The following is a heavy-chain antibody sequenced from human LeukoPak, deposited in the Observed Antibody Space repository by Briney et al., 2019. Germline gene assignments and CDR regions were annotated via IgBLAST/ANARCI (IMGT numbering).Heavy chain of an antibody. V-gene: IGHV4-59*12. CDR1: GGSISSYY. D-gene: IGHD2/OR15-2a*01. J-gene: IGHJ6*02. Sequence: SETLSLTCTVSGGSISSYYWSWIRQPAGKGLEWIGNIYYSGSTDYSPSLTSRVTVSVDTSENQFSLKLSSVTAADTAVYYCARAHSIASYYYGVDVWGQGTTVTVSS. CDR2: IYYSGST. CDR3: ARAHSIASYYYGVDV.